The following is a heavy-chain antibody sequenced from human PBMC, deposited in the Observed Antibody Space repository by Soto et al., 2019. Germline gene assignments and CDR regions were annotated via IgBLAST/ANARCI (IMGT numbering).Heavy chain of an antibody. Sequence: KPSETLSLTCTVSGGSISSSSYYWGWIRQPPGKGLEWVGTIYYSGTTSYNPSLKSRVAISVDTSKNQFSLRLNSVTAADTALYYCARIRRDVVVVVASAKRGSYDYYYVMDVWGQGTTVTVYS. CDR1: GGSISSSSYY. V-gene: IGHV4-39*01. J-gene: IGHJ6*02. CDR3: ARIRRDVVVVVASAKRGSYDYYYVMDV. CDR2: IYYSGTT. D-gene: IGHD2-2*01.